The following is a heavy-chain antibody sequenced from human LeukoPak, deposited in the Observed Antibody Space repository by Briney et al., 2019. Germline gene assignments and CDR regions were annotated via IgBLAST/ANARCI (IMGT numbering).Heavy chain of an antibody. V-gene: IGHV4-59*08. J-gene: IGHJ4*02. Sequence: SETLSLTCSVSGDSVASSYWNWIRRPPGKGLEWIGYVSSDGTTNYNPSLRSRLIMSVDTAKNDISLNLTSVTAADTAIYYCARLDCLIEGCYNHWGRGTLVTVSS. D-gene: IGHD2-15*01. CDR2: VSSDGTT. CDR3: ARLDCLIEGCYNH. CDR1: GDSVASSY.